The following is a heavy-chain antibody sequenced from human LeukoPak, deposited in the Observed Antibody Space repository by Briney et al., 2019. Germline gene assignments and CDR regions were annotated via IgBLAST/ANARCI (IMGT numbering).Heavy chain of an antibody. CDR1: GYTFTGYY. J-gene: IGHJ4*02. Sequence: ASVTVSCKASGYTFTGYYMHWVRQAPGQGLEWMGWINPNSCGTNYAQKFQGKVTMTRDTSISTAYMELSRLRSDDTAVYYCASSTPLYFDYWGQGTLVTVSS. CDR2: INPNSCGT. V-gene: IGHV1-2*02. CDR3: ASSTPLYFDY.